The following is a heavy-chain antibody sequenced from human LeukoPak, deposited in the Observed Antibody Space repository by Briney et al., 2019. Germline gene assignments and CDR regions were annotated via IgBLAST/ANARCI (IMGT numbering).Heavy chain of an antibody. Sequence: SETLSLTCTVSGGSISSYYWSWIRQPPGKGLEWIGYIYYSGSTNYNPSLKSRVTISVDTSKNQFSLKLSSVTAADTAVYYCARGGVLRYFDWSYWGQGTLVTVSS. CDR2: IYYSGST. CDR3: ARGGVLRYFDWSY. V-gene: IGHV4-59*01. J-gene: IGHJ4*02. D-gene: IGHD3-9*01. CDR1: GGSISSYY.